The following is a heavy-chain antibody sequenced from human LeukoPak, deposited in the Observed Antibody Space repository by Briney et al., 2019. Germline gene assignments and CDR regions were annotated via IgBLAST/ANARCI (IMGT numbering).Heavy chain of an antibody. CDR2: IQQDGSEK. CDR1: GFTFSSYW. CDR3: ARDMGVARIAASGTCFDY. Sequence: GGSLRLSCAASGFTFSSYWMTWVRQAPGKGLEWVANIQQDGSEKYYVDSVKGRFTISRDNAKNSLYLQMNSLRAEDTAVYYCARDMGVARIAASGTCFDYWGQGTPVTVSS. D-gene: IGHD6-13*01. J-gene: IGHJ4*02. V-gene: IGHV3-7*01.